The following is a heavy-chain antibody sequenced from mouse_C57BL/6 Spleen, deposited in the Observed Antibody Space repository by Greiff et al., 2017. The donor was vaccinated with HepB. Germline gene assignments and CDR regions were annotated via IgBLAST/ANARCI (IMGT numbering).Heavy chain of an antibody. CDR1: GYTFTSYG. CDR2: IYPRSGNT. V-gene: IGHV1-81*01. CDR3: ARRTVVATRGYFDV. D-gene: IGHD1-1*01. Sequence: VQLQQSGAELARPGASVKLSCKASGYTFTSYGISWVKQRTGQGLEWIGEIYPRSGNTYYNEKFKGKATLTADKSSSTAYMELRSLTSEDSAVYFCARRTVVATRGYFDVWGTGTTVTVSS. J-gene: IGHJ1*03.